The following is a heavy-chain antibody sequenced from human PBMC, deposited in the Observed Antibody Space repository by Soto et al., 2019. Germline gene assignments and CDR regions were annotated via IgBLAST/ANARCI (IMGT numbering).Heavy chain of an antibody. J-gene: IGHJ5*02. D-gene: IGHD3-10*01. V-gene: IGHV4-31*03. CDR1: DASISSGGYY. Sequence: PWENLSLAYTVSDASISSGGYYWSWIRQHPEKGMERIGSVYYSGSTYYNPSLKSRVTISVDTSKNQFSLKLSSVTAADTAVYYCARERITMVRGVNVNWFDPWGQGTLVTVSS. CDR3: ARERITMVRGVNVNWFDP. CDR2: VYYSGST.